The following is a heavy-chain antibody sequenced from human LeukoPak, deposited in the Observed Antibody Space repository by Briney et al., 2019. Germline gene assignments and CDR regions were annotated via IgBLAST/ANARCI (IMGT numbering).Heavy chain of an antibody. V-gene: IGHV3-21*01. Sequence: GGSLRLSCAASGFTFSSYSMNWVRQAPGKGLEWVSSISSSSSYIYYADSVKGRFTISRDNAKNSLYLQMNSLRAEDTAVYYCAREEGYYDSSGREFDYWSQGTLVTVSS. CDR2: ISSSSSYI. CDR1: GFTFSSYS. CDR3: AREEGYYDSSGREFDY. J-gene: IGHJ4*02. D-gene: IGHD3-22*01.